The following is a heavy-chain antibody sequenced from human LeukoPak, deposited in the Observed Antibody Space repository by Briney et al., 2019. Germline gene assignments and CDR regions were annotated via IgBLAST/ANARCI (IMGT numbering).Heavy chain of an antibody. Sequence: SETLSLTCTVSGGSISSSSYYWGWIRQPPGKGLEWIGSIYYSGSTYYNPSLKSRVTISVDTSKNQFSLKLSSVTAADTAVYYCARRVRKDSAYFDLWGRGTLVTVSS. CDR1: GGSISSSSYY. CDR3: ARRVRKDSAYFDL. V-gene: IGHV4-39*01. J-gene: IGHJ2*01. CDR2: IYYSGST. D-gene: IGHD5-18*01.